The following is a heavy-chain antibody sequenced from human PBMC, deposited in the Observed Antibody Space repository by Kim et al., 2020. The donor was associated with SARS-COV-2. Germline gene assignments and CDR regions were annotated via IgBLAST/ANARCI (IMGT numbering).Heavy chain of an antibody. CDR1: GFTFSSYA. CDR3: AKTQLGYCTGGVCPFDY. V-gene: IGHV3-23*01. D-gene: IGHD2-8*02. Sequence: GGSLRLSCAASGFTFSSYAMSWVRQAPGKGLEWVSAISGSGGSTYYADSVKGRFTISRDNSKNTLYLQMNSLRAEDTAVYYCAKTQLGYCTGGVCPFDYWGQGTLVTVSS. J-gene: IGHJ4*02. CDR2: ISGSGGST.